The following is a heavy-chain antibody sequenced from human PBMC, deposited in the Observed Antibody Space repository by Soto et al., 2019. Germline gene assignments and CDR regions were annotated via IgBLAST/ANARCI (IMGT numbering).Heavy chain of an antibody. Sequence: SETLSLNCTVSGGPFPNGGYSWSWIRQEPGKGLEWIGYTHYSGDTSYNPSLRSRVTISTDTSKTQFSLRLRSVTSADTAVYYCARGDSQVSSVFDYWGQGMLVTVSS. J-gene: IGHJ4*02. D-gene: IGHD3-16*01. CDR1: GGPFPNGGYS. CDR2: THYSGDT. V-gene: IGHV4-31*03. CDR3: ARGDSQVSSVFDY.